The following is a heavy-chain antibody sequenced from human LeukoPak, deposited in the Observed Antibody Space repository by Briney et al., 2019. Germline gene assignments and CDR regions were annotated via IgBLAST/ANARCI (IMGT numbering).Heavy chain of an antibody. Sequence: GGSLRLSCAASGFTFSNYAMHWVRQAPGKGLEWVAVIWYDRGDKYYADAVKGRFTISRDDSKNTLYLQIKSLRAEDTAVYYCARGYVSLNWGYYFDYWGQGTLVTVSS. CDR2: IWYDRGDK. D-gene: IGHD7-27*01. CDR1: GFTFSNYA. J-gene: IGHJ4*02. CDR3: ARGYVSLNWGYYFDY. V-gene: IGHV3-33*01.